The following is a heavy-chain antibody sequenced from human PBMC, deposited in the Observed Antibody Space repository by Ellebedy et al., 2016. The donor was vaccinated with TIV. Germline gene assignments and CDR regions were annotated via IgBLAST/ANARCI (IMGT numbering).Heavy chain of an antibody. D-gene: IGHD1-14*01. J-gene: IGHJ4*02. CDR1: GFTFGNYA. Sequence: GGSLRLSXAASGFTFGNYAMSWVRQGPGKGLEWVSVIGGGGTTYYADPVKGRLTISRDNSKNTLYLQMNSLRADDTAMYYCATEYNPSSAFDYWGQGTQVTVSS. V-gene: IGHV3-23*01. CDR3: ATEYNPSSAFDY. CDR2: IGGGGTT.